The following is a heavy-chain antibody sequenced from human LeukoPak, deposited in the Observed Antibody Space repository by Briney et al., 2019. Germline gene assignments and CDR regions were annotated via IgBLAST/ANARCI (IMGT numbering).Heavy chain of an antibody. CDR2: IKQDGTEK. CDR3: ARDSRRVGATGGSDL. D-gene: IGHD1-26*01. Sequence: GGSLRLSCAASGFTFSDYWMSWFRQAPGKGLEWVANIKQDGTEKNYLDSVKGRFILSRDNAKNSLYLQLNYLRADDTAVYYCARDSRRVGATGGSDLWGQGTLVTVSS. V-gene: IGHV3-7*03. CDR1: GFTFSDYW. J-gene: IGHJ5*02.